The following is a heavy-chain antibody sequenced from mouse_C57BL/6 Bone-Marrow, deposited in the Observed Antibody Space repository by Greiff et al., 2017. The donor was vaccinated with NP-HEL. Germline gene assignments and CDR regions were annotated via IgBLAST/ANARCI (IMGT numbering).Heavy chain of an antibody. CDR3: ARKGVYGSSFFWYFDV. J-gene: IGHJ1*03. Sequence: QVQLKQSGAELARPGASVKLSCKASGYTFTSYGISWVKQRTGRGLEWIGEIYPRSGNTYYNEKFKGKATLTADKSSSTAYMELRSLTSEDSAVYFCARKGVYGSSFFWYFDVWGTGTTVTVSS. V-gene: IGHV1-81*01. CDR2: IYPRSGNT. CDR1: GYTFTSYG. D-gene: IGHD1-1*01.